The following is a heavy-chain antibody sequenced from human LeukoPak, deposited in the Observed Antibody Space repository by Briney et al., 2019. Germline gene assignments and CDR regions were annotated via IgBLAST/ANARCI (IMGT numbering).Heavy chain of an antibody. J-gene: IGHJ5*02. Sequence: SSVKVSCKASGGTFSSYAVSWVRQAPGLGLEWMGGIIPIFGTANYAQKFQGRVTITADESTSTAYMELRSLRSDDTAVYYCARDRRFNYYGSGSYYPRQDGSKCRFDPWGQGTLVTVSS. D-gene: IGHD3-10*01. CDR3: ARDRRFNYYGSGSYYPRQDGSKCRFDP. CDR1: GGTFSSYA. CDR2: IIPIFGTA. V-gene: IGHV1-69*01.